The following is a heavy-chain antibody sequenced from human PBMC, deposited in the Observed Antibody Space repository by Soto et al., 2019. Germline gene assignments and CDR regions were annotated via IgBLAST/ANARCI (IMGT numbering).Heavy chain of an antibody. V-gene: IGHV1-2*04. J-gene: IGHJ4*02. CDR1: GYTFTGCY. D-gene: IGHD3-22*01. Sequence: ASVKVSCKASGYTFTGCYIHWVRQAPGQGLEWMGWINPNSGGTNYAQKFQGWVTMTRDTSISTAYMELSRLRSDDTAVYYCARGPPIYYDSSGYYSYFDYWGQGTLVTVSS. CDR3: ARGPPIYYDSSGYYSYFDY. CDR2: INPNSGGT.